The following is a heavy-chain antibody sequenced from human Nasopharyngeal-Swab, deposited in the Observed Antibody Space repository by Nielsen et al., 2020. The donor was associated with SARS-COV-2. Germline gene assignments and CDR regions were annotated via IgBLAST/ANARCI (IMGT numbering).Heavy chain of an antibody. Sequence: SETLSLTCTVSGGSISSSSYYWGWIRQPPGKGLEWIGGIYYSGSTYYNPSLKSRVTISVDTSKNQFSLKLSSVTAADTAVYYCARGNSSSWYMYYFDYWGQGTLVTV. CDR1: GGSISSSSYY. D-gene: IGHD6-13*01. V-gene: IGHV4-39*01. CDR2: IYYSGST. J-gene: IGHJ4*02. CDR3: ARGNSSSWYMYYFDY.